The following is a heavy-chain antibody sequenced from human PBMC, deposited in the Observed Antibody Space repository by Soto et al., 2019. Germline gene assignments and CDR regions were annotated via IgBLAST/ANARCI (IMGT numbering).Heavy chain of an antibody. D-gene: IGHD2-15*01. J-gene: IGHJ6*02. CDR3: ERDFEWTHCSGGRCYYDYYYGMDV. Sequence: QVQLVESGGGVVQPGRSLRLSCAASGFTFSSYAMHWVRQAPGKGLEWVAVISYDGSNKYYADSVKGRFTISRDNSKNKLYMQMNRLRAEDTAVYYCERDFEWTHCSGGRCYYDYYYGMDVWGQGTTVTVSS. CDR2: ISYDGSNK. V-gene: IGHV3-30-3*01. CDR1: GFTFSSYA.